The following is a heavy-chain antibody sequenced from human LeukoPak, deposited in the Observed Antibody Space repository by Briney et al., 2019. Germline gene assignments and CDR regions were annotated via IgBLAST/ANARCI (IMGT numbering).Heavy chain of an antibody. D-gene: IGHD2-2*01. CDR3: ARGNHVVPAALSRGFDY. J-gene: IGHJ4*02. CDR2: ISSSSSYI. V-gene: IGHV3-21*01. CDR1: GFTFSSYS. Sequence: GGSLRLSCAASGFTFSSYSMNWVRQAPGKGLEWVSSISSSSSYIYYADSVKGRFTISRDNAKNSLYLQMNSLRAEDTAVYYCARGNHVVPAALSRGFDYWGQGTLVTVSS.